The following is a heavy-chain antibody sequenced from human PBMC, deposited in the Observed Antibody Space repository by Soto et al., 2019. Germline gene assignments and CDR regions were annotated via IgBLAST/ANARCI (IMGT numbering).Heavy chain of an antibody. J-gene: IGHJ3*02. CDR1: GFTFDDYA. CDR2: ISWNSGSI. V-gene: IGHV3-9*01. D-gene: IGHD2-15*01. CDR3: AKDHDELLGDDAFDI. Sequence: EVQLVESGGGLVQPGRSLRLSCAASGFTFDDYAMHWVRQAPGKGLEWVSGISWNSGSIGYADSVKGRFTISRDNAKNSLYLQMNSLRAEDTALYYCAKDHDELLGDDAFDIWGQGTMVTVSS.